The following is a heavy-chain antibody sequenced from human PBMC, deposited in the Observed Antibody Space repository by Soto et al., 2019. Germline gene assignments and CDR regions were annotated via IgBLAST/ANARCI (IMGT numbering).Heavy chain of an antibody. CDR1: GYTFTSYY. D-gene: IGHD1-1*01. V-gene: IGHV1-46*03. CDR3: ARSNWNDVPYFDY. J-gene: IGHJ4*02. Sequence: QVQLVQSGAEVKKPGASVKVSCKASGYTFTSYYFHWVRQAPGQGLEWVGLINPSGGSTTYARKFQGRVTMTRATSTSTVYMELSSMRSEDTAVYFCARSNWNDVPYFDYWGQGTLVTVSS. CDR2: INPSGGST.